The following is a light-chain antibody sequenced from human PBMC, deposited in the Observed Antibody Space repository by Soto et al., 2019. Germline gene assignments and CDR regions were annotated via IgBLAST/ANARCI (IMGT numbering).Light chain of an antibody. V-gene: IGKV3-11*01. CDR2: DAS. J-gene: IGKJ1*01. CDR1: QSVSSY. CDR3: QERSNRPPT. Sequence: IVLTLSPAILSLSPGERATLSCRASQSVSSYLAWYQQKPGQAPRLLIYDASNRATVIPARFSGSGSGTDFTLTISSLAPEDCAVYYWQERSNRPPTFGQGTMVDNK.